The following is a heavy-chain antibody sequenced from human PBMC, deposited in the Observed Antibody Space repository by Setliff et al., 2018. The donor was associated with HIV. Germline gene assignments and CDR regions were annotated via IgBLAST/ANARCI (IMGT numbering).Heavy chain of an antibody. D-gene: IGHD2-15*01. Sequence: GGSLRLSCAASGFTFSSYEMNWVRQAPGKGLEWVSYISSSGDSTHYADSVKGRFTISRDNAKNSLYLQMNSLSAEDTAVYYCARLGHCYGGGCNFDTFDVWGQGTMVTVSS. V-gene: IGHV3-48*03. CDR2: ISSSGDST. J-gene: IGHJ3*01. CDR1: GFTFSSYE. CDR3: ARLGHCYGGGCNFDTFDV.